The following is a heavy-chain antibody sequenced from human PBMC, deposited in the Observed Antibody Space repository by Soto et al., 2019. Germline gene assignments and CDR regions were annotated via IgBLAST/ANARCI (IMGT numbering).Heavy chain of an antibody. V-gene: IGHV3-15*01. J-gene: IGHJ4*02. D-gene: IGHD3-9*01. CDR3: STDYDILTGSDY. CDR1: GFTFSNVW. Sequence: GGSLRLSCAASGFTFSNVWMSWVRQAPGKGLEWVGRIKSKTDGGTTDYAAPVKGRFTISRDDSKNTLYLQMNSLKTEDTAVYYRSTDYDILTGSDYWGQGTLVTVSS. CDR2: IKSKTDGGTT.